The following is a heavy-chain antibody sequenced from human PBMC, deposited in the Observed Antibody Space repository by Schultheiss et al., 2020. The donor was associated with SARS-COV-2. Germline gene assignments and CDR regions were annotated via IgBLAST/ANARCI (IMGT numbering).Heavy chain of an antibody. Sequence: GGSLRLSCAASGFTFSSYEMNWVRQAPGKGLEWVSYISSSGSTIYYADSVKGRFTISRDNAKNSLYLQMNSLRAEDTALYYCAKARRIDTNSGYAMGYYFDYWGQGTLVTVSS. CDR2: ISSSGSTI. CDR1: GFTFSSYE. D-gene: IGHD5-12*01. V-gene: IGHV3-48*03. CDR3: AKARRIDTNSGYAMGYYFDY. J-gene: IGHJ4*02.